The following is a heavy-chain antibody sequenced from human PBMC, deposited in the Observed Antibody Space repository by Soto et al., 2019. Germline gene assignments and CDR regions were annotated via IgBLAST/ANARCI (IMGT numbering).Heavy chain of an antibody. CDR3: ARDRGSSRLRMDAFDI. CDR1: GFTFSSYA. V-gene: IGHV3-30-3*01. J-gene: IGHJ3*02. Sequence: QVQLVESGGGVVQPGRSLRLSCAASGFTFSSYAMHWVRQAPGKGLEWVAVISYDGSNKYYADSVKGRFTISRDNSKNTLYLQMNSLRAEDTAVYYCARDRGSSRLRMDAFDIWGQGTMVTVSS. D-gene: IGHD6-13*01. CDR2: ISYDGSNK.